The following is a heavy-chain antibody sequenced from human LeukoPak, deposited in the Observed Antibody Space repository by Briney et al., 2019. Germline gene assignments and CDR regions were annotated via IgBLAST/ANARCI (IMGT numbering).Heavy chain of an antibody. J-gene: IGHJ5*02. CDR1: GFTFSDYY. Sequence: PGGSLRLSCEASGFTFSDYYMSWIRQAPGKGLEWVSYISSSGDNTIHADSVKGRFTISRDNAKNSLYLQMNSLTAEDTAVYYCARDGVAVTVNWFDPWGQGALVTVSS. V-gene: IGHV3-11*06. CDR3: ARDGVAVTVNWFDP. D-gene: IGHD6-19*01. CDR2: ISSSGDNT.